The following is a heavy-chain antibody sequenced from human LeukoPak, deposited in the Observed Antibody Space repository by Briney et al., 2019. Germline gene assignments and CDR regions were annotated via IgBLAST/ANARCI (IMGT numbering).Heavy chain of an antibody. Sequence: GGSLRLFCAASGFTFSTYTMNWVRQAPGKGPEWVSSITTSSSYIYYADSVKGRFTISRDNAKNSLYLQMNSLRAEDTAVYYCARHVVALGFDYWGQGTLVTVSS. D-gene: IGHD3-22*01. CDR3: ARHVVALGFDY. CDR1: GFTFSTYT. CDR2: ITTSSSYI. V-gene: IGHV3-21*01. J-gene: IGHJ4*02.